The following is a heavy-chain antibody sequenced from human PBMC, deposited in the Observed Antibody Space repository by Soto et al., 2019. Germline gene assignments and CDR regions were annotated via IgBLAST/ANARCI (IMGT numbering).Heavy chain of an antibody. J-gene: IGHJ4*02. CDR1: GLTFSSYA. V-gene: IGHV3-23*01. Sequence: EVQLLESGGGLVQSGGSLRLSCAASGLTFSSYAMSWVREAPGRGLEWVSAIGGSGGRTHYADPVKGRLTISRDNFKKTLYLQVNSLRAEDTAVYYCAKEATVVVTAPFHYWGQGTLVTVSS. CDR3: AKEATVVVTAPFHY. D-gene: IGHD2-21*02. CDR2: IGGSGGRT.